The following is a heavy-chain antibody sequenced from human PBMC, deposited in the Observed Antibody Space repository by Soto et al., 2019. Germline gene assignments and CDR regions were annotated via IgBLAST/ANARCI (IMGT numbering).Heavy chain of an antibody. D-gene: IGHD2-15*01. Sequence: SETLSLTCTVSGGSISSGGYYWSWIRQHPGKGLEWIGYIYYSGSTYYNPSLKSRVTISVDTSKNQFSLKLSSVTAADTAVYYCARARRCSGGSCTLGWFDPWGQGTLVTVSS. CDR1: GGSISSGGYY. J-gene: IGHJ5*02. CDR2: IYYSGST. V-gene: IGHV4-31*03. CDR3: ARARRCSGGSCTLGWFDP.